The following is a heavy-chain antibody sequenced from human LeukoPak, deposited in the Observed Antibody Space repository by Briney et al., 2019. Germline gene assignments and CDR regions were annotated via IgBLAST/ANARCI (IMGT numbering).Heavy chain of an antibody. CDR3: AKSGPDFGDLPSEYYFDF. J-gene: IGHJ4*02. CDR1: GFSFSSYA. Sequence: PGGSLRLSCAASGFSFSSYAMHWVRQAPGKGLEWVSAIWYDGSNKFYADSVKGRFTISRGSSKNTLFLQMNGLRAEDTAVYYCAKSGPDFGDLPSEYYFDFWGQGTLVTVSS. V-gene: IGHV3-33*06. CDR2: IWYDGSNK. D-gene: IGHD4-17*01.